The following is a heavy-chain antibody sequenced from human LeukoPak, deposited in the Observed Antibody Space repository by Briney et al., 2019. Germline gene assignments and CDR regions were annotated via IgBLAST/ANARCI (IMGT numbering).Heavy chain of an antibody. CDR2: IKQDGSEK. CDR3: ARDRRYYGSGDYFDY. J-gene: IGHJ4*02. CDR1: GFTFSSYW. Sequence: GGSLRLSCAVSGFTFSSYWMSWVRQAPGKGLEWVANIKQDGSEKYYVDSVKGRFTISRDNAKNSLYLQMNSLRAEDTAVYYCARDRRYYGSGDYFDYWGQGTLVTVSS. V-gene: IGHV3-7*01. D-gene: IGHD3-10*01.